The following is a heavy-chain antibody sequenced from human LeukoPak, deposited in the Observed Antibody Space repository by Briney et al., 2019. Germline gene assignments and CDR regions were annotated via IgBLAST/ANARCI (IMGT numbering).Heavy chain of an antibody. J-gene: IGHJ4*02. CDR3: AKDGYSGYDLNY. CDR2: IRYDGSNK. CDR1: GFTFSSYG. V-gene: IGHV3-30*02. D-gene: IGHD5-12*01. Sequence: GGSLRLSCAASGFTFSSYGMHWVRQAPGKGLEWVAFIRYDGSNKYYADSVKGRFTISRDNSKNTLYLQMNSLRAKDTAVYYCAKDGYSGYDLNYWGQGTLVTVSS.